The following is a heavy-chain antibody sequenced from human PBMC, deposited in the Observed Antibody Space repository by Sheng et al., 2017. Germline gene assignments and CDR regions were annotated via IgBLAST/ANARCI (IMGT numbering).Heavy chain of an antibody. CDR1: GYSISSGYY. V-gene: IGHV4-38-2*02. J-gene: IGHJ3*02. CDR3: ARRTDLDAFDI. D-gene: IGHD2-8*02. Sequence: QVQLQESGPGLVKPSETLSLTCTVSGYSISSGYYWGWIRQPPGKGLEWIGSIYHSGSTYYNPSLKSRVTISVDTSKNQFSLKLSSVTAADTAVYYCARRTDLDAFDIWGQGTMVTVSS. CDR2: IYHSGST.